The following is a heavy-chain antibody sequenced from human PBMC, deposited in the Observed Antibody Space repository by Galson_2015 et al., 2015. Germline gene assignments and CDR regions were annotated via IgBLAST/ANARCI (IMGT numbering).Heavy chain of an antibody. D-gene: IGHD4-17*01. Sequence: CKASGYTFTSYAMHWVRQAPGQRPEWMGWINAGNGKTKYSQKFQGRVTITRETSASTAYMELSSLRSEDTAVYYCARGAMTTVTVTFDYWGQGTLVTVSS. CDR3: ARGAMTTVTVTFDY. CDR2: INAGNGKT. CDR1: GYTFTSYA. V-gene: IGHV1-3*01. J-gene: IGHJ4*02.